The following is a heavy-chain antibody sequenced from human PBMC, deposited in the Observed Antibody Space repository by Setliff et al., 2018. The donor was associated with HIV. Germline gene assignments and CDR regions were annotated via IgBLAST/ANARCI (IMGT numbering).Heavy chain of an antibody. V-gene: IGHV3-21*01. J-gene: IGHJ4*02. CDR2: ITSGSTYV. CDR1: GFTFSSYS. D-gene: IGHD7-27*01. CDR3: ARQGNWEFDY. Sequence: PGGSLRLSCAASGFTFSSYSMNWARQAPGKGLEWVSSITSGSTYVNYADSVKGRFSISRDNSKNSLYLQMISLRAEDTALYYCARQGNWEFDYWGQGTLVTVSS.